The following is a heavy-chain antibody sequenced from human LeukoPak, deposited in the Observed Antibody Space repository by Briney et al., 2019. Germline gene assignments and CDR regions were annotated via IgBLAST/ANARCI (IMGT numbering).Heavy chain of an antibody. Sequence: GGSLRLSCAASGFTFSNYWMHWVRQAPGKGLEWVSRINRDGSSTIHADSVKGRFTISRDNAKNTLYLQMNSLRADDTAMYYCAREVFSGGWSSFDYWGEGTLLTASS. J-gene: IGHJ4*02. CDR3: AREVFSGGWSSFDY. V-gene: IGHV3-74*01. CDR2: INRDGSST. CDR1: GFTFSNYW. D-gene: IGHD6-19*01.